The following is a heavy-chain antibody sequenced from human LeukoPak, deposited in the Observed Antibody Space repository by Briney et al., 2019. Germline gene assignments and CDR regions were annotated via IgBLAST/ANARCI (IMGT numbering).Heavy chain of an antibody. D-gene: IGHD2-2*01. V-gene: IGHV4-59*08. CDR1: GASLSGYY. CDR2: IYYSGST. CDR3: ARAQTDIVVVPAANKNAFDI. Sequence: SETLSLTCTVSGASLSGYYWSWIRQPPGKGLEWIGYIYYSGSTYYNPSLKSRVTISVDTSKNQFSLKLSSVTAADTAVYYCARAQTDIVVVPAANKNAFDIWGQGTMVTVSS. J-gene: IGHJ3*02.